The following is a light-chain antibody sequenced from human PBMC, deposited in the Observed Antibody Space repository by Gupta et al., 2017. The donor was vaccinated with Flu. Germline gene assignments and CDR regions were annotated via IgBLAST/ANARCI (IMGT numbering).Light chain of an antibody. CDR2: AAS. Sequence: DVQMTQSPSSLSASVGDRVTITCRASQSISTYLNWYQQKPGKAPKLLIYAASILQSGVPSRLSGSGSGTDFTLTISSLQPEDFETYYCHQTDSAPSSFGQGTKLEIK. V-gene: IGKV1-39*01. CDR3: HQTDSAPSS. J-gene: IGKJ2*04. CDR1: QSISTY.